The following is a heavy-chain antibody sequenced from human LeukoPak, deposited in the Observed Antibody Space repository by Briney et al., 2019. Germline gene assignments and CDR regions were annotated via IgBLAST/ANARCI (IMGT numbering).Heavy chain of an antibody. V-gene: IGHV5-51*01. CDR3: ARQGSYFDY. J-gene: IGHJ4*02. CDR2: IYPGDSDT. Sequence: GASLQISCKGSGYSFTSYWIAWVRQLPGKGLEWMGIIYPGDSDTRYSPSFQGQVTISADKSISTAYLQWSSLKASDTAMYYCARQGSYFDYWAQGTLVTVSS. CDR1: GYSFTSYW.